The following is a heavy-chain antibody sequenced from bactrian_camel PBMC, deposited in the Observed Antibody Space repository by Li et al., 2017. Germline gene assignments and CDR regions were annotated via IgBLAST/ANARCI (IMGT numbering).Heavy chain of an antibody. CDR1: GYTDSRNC. D-gene: IGHD2*01. CDR2: IDNAGDDT. V-gene: IGHV3S1*01. CDR3: AKERVTYYDEYRGSQPNY. Sequence: HVQLVESGGGSVQAGGSLRLSCAASGYTDSRNCMGWFRQAPGKGLEWITAIDNAGDDTYYSGSVKGRFTISRDNAKNTLYLQMNSLKTEDTAMYYCAKERVTYYDEYRGSQPNYWGQGTQVTVS. J-gene: IGHJ4*01.